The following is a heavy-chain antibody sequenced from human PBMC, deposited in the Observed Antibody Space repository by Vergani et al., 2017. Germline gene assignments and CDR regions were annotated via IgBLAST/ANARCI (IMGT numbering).Heavy chain of an antibody. CDR1: GFTVSSNY. D-gene: IGHD6-6*01. CDR2: IYSGGST. V-gene: IGHV3-66*02. Sequence: EVQLVESGGGLVQPGGSLRLSCAAPGFTVSSNYMSWVRQAPGKGLEWVSVIYSGGSTYYADSVEGRFTISRDNAKNTLYLQMNSLRAEDTAVYYCAREDICSSSSWCFDYWGQGTLVTVSS. J-gene: IGHJ4*02. CDR3: AREDICSSSSWCFDY.